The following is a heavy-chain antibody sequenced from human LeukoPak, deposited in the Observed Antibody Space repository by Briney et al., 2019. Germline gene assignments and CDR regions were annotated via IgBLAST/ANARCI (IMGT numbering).Heavy chain of an antibody. Sequence: GESLKISCKGSGYSFTSYWIGWVRQMPGKGLEGMGIIYPGDSDTRYSPSFHGQVTISVDKSISTAYLQWSSLKASDIAMYYCARRHYYDSSGYYYGYWGQGTLVTVSS. D-gene: IGHD3-22*01. CDR3: ARRHYYDSSGYYYGY. CDR1: GYSFTSYW. CDR2: IYPGDSDT. J-gene: IGHJ4*02. V-gene: IGHV5-51*01.